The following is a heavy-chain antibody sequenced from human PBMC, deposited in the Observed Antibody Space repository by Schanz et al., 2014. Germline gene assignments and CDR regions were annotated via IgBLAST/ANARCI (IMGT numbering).Heavy chain of an antibody. CDR3: ARGEWSTSQFDY. Sequence: QVQLQQWGAGLLKPSETLSLTCAVYGGSFSGYYWTWIRQPPGKGLEWIGEIHHRGSTNYNPSLKSRVTILMDTSKNQFSLKLSSVTAADTAVYYCARGEWSTSQFDYWGHGTLVTVSS. D-gene: IGHD2-2*01. CDR2: IHHRGST. J-gene: IGHJ4*01. V-gene: IGHV4-34*01. CDR1: GGSFSGYY.